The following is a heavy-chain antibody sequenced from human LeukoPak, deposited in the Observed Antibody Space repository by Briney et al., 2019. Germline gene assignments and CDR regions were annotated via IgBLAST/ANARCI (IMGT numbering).Heavy chain of an antibody. J-gene: IGHJ3*02. CDR3: ARRAVAGDDAFDI. Sequence: GESLKISCKGSVYSFTSYWIGWVRQMPGKGLEWMGIIYPGDSDTRYSPSFQGQDTISADKSISTAYLQWSSLKASDTAMYYCARRAVAGDDAFDIWGQGTMVTVSS. CDR1: VYSFTSYW. D-gene: IGHD6-19*01. V-gene: IGHV5-51*01. CDR2: IYPGDSDT.